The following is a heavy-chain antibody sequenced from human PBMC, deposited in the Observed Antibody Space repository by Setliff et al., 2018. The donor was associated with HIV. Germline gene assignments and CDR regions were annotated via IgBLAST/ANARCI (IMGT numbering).Heavy chain of an antibody. Sequence: PSETLSLTCAVFGGSISSSNWWSWVRQPPGKGLEWIGEIYHSGITNYNPSLKSRVTISVDKSKNQFSLKLSSVTAADTAVYYCATTPTLDSSGQAFDYWGQGTLVTVSS. J-gene: IGHJ4*02. V-gene: IGHV4-4*02. CDR1: GGSISSSNW. CDR3: ATTPTLDSSGQAFDY. D-gene: IGHD3-22*01. CDR2: IYHSGIT.